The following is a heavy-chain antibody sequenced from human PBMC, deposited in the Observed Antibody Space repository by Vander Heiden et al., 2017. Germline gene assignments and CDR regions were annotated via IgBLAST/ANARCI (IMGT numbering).Heavy chain of an antibody. J-gene: IGHJ6*01. CDR2: ISWKSGRT. Sequence: EVQLVESGGGLVQPGRSLRLSCAASGFIFNDYAMHWVRQIPGKGLEWVSSISWKSGRTVSADSVKGRFTISRDNAKNLLYLQMNSLRVEDTALYYCAKDMEDRTEDPTCLGVWGQGTTVTVSS. CDR3: AKDMEDRTEDPTCLGV. D-gene: IGHD2-15*01. V-gene: IGHV3-9*01. CDR1: GFIFNDYA.